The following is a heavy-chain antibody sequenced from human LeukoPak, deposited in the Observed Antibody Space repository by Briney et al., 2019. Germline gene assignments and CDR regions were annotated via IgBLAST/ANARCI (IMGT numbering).Heavy chain of an antibody. J-gene: IGHJ5*02. CDR3: AREGYGDYGWFDH. V-gene: IGHV4-59*01. CDR1: GGSISSYY. CDR2: IYYSGST. Sequence: PSETLSLTCTVSGGSISSYYWSWIRQPPGKGLEWIGYIYYSGSTNYNPSLKSRVTISVDTSKNQFSLKLSSVTAADTAVYYCAREGYGDYGWFDHWGQGTLVTVSS. D-gene: IGHD4-17*01.